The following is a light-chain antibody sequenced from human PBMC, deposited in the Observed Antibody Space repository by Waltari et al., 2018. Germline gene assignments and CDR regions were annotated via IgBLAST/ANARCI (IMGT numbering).Light chain of an antibody. V-gene: IGKV1-39*01. J-gene: IGKJ4*01. CDR1: QTISVS. CDR2: GAS. CDR3: QQSKTPPLT. Sequence: DIQMTRFPSSLSASVGDRVVVTCRASQTISVSLSWYQQKPGKAPKLLIYGASSLQSGVPSRFSGSGSGTDFTLTISSLQPEDFGTYYCQQSKTPPLTFGGGTKVEF.